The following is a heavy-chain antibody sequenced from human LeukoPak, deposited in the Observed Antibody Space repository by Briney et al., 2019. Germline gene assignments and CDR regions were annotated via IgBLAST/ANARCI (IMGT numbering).Heavy chain of an antibody. J-gene: IGHJ3*02. V-gene: IGHV3-23*01. CDR3: AKDHEARGGSLAFDI. Sequence: GGSLRLSCAASGFTFSSYAMSWVRQAPGKGLEWVSAISGSGGSTYYADSVKGRFTISRDNSKNTLYLQSNSLRAEDTAVYYCAKDHEARGGSLAFDIWGQGTMVTVSS. CDR1: GFTFSSYA. D-gene: IGHD2-15*01. CDR2: ISGSGGST.